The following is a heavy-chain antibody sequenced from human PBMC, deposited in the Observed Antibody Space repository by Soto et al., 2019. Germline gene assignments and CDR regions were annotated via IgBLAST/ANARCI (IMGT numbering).Heavy chain of an antibody. D-gene: IGHD7-27*01. J-gene: IGHJ4*02. V-gene: IGHV3-23*01. CDR1: GFTFSSYA. CDR3: AKGLTGGSYYFDY. Sequence: GGSLRLSCAASGFTFSSYAMSWVRLAPGKGLEWVSAISGSGGSTYYADSVKGRFTISRDNSKNTLYLQMNSLRAEDTAVYYCAKGLTGGSYYFDYWGQGTLVTVSS. CDR2: ISGSGGST.